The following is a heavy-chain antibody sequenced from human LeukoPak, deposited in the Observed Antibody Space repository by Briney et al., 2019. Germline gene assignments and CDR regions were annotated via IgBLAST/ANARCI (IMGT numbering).Heavy chain of an antibody. CDR3: AKDSGGDYYDSLDYCQN. CDR2: ISYDGINK. CDR1: GFTFSSYG. D-gene: IGHD3-22*01. Sequence: PGGSLRLSCAVSGFTFSSYGMHWVRQAPGKGLEWVALISYDGINKNYADSVKGRFTISRDNSKNTLYLQMNSLRAEDTAVYYCAKDSGGDYYDSLDYCQNWGQGTLVTVSS. V-gene: IGHV3-30*18. J-gene: IGHJ1*01.